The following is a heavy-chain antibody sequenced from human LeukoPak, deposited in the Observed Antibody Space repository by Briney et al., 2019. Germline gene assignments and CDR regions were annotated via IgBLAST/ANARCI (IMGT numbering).Heavy chain of an antibody. Sequence: AAVKVSCKVSGKPLSELAVHWVRQSPAQGLEWMGGFDPEDAESIYTQKFQGRIIITEDKSTDTAYMELSGLRSEDSAVYFCSAFARGFNRGIPVAGYFNLWGQGTLVTVSS. V-gene: IGHV1-24*01. CDR2: FDPEDAES. CDR1: GKPLSELA. J-gene: IGHJ4*02. D-gene: IGHD6-19*01. CDR3: SAFARGFNRGIPVAGYFNL.